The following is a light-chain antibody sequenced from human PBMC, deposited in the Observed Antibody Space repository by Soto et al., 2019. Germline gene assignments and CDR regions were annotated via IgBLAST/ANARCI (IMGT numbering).Light chain of an antibody. J-gene: IGKJ4*01. Sequence: ETVMTQSPATLSVSPGERATLSCRASQSVGSKVAWYQQKPGQAPSLLIYGASTRASGIPLRFSGSGSGTEFTLTISSLQSEDAATYYCLQYDNVPRLFGGGTKVEIK. V-gene: IGKV3-15*01. CDR3: LQYDNVPRL. CDR2: GAS. CDR1: QSVGSK.